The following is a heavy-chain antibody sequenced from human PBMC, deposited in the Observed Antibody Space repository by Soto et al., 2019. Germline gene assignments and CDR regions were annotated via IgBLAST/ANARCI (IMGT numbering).Heavy chain of an antibody. CDR1: GGSFSGYY. D-gene: IGHD3-22*01. Sequence: SETLSLTCAVYGGSFSGYYWSWIRQPPGKGLEWIGEINHSGSTNYNPSLKSRVTISVDTSKNQFSLKLSSVTAADTAVYYCARAPKTYYYDSSGYYLDYWGQGTLVTVS. CDR3: ARAPKTYYYDSSGYYLDY. CDR2: INHSGST. J-gene: IGHJ4*02. V-gene: IGHV4-34*01.